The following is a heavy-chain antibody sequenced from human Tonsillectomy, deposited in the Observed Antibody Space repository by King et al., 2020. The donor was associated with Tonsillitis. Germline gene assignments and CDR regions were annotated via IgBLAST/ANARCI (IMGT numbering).Heavy chain of an antibody. V-gene: IGHV3-21*01. J-gene: IGHJ5*02. CDR1: GLTFSSYN. Sequence: EVQLVESGGGLVKPGGSLRLSCAASGLTFSSYNMNWVRQAPGKGLEWVSSISSSSSYIYYADSVKGRFTISRDNAKNSLYLQMNSLRAEDMAVYYCARDRSPGSGDYGSGPWGQGTLVTVSS. CDR2: ISSSSSYI. CDR3: ARDRSPGSGDYGSGP. D-gene: IGHD4-17*01.